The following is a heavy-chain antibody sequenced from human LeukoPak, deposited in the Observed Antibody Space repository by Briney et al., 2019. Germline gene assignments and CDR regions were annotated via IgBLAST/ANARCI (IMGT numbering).Heavy chain of an antibody. Sequence: GGSLRLSCAASGFTFSSYEMIWVRQAPGKGLEWVSIISSAGTTYYADSVKGRFTISRDNSKNTVYLQVNSLRDEDTAVYYCARDLEAANTYYFDYWGQGTMVTVSS. J-gene: IGHJ4*02. V-gene: IGHV3-66*01. CDR3: ARDLEAANTYYFDY. D-gene: IGHD6-13*01. CDR2: ISSAGTT. CDR1: GFTFSSYE.